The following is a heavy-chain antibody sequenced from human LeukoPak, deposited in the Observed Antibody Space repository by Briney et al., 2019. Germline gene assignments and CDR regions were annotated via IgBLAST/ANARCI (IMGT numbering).Heavy chain of an antibody. CDR3: AREGSWGYSYGSNWFDP. D-gene: IGHD5-18*01. CDR1: GYIFTSYY. CDR2: INPSGGST. Sequence: ASVKVSCKASGYIFTSYYMHWVRQAPGQGLEWMGIINPSGGSTSYAQKFQGRVTMTRDTSTSTVYMELSSLRSEDTAVYYCAREGSWGYSYGSNWFDPWGQGTLVTVSS. J-gene: IGHJ5*02. V-gene: IGHV1-46*01.